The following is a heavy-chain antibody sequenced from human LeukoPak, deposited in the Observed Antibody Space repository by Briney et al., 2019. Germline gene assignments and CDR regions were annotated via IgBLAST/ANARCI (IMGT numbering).Heavy chain of an antibody. CDR3: ANEVRPNDY. CDR1: GFTFSNAW. D-gene: IGHD1-1*01. CDR2: IDISGGST. J-gene: IGHJ4*02. V-gene: IGHV3-23*05. Sequence: GGSLRLSCAASGFTFSNAWMSWVRQAPGKGLEWVSSIDISGGSTYYADSVKGRFTISRDNSKNMLCLQMNSLRVEDTALYYCANEVRPNDYWGQGTLVTVSS.